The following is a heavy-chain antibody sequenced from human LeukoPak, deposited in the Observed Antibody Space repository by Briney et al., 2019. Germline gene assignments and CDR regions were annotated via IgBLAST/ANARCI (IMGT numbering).Heavy chain of an antibody. D-gene: IGHD3-10*02. V-gene: IGHV3-23*01. Sequence: GGSLRLSCAASGFTFSSYAMSWVRQAPGKGLEWVSSINTSGGSTYYADSVKGRFTISRDNAKNSLYLQMNSLRAEDTAVYYCAELGITMIGGVWGKGTTVTISS. CDR3: AELGITMIGGV. J-gene: IGHJ6*04. CDR1: GFTFSSYA. CDR2: INTSGGST.